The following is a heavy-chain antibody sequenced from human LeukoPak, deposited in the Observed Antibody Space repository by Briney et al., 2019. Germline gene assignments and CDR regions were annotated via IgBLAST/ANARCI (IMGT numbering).Heavy chain of an antibody. V-gene: IGHV4-34*01. CDR1: GGSFSGYY. D-gene: IGHD2-21*02. J-gene: IGHJ6*03. CDR3: ARGGGDSYYMDV. Sequence: SETLSLTCAVYGGSFSGYYWSWIRQPPGKGLEWIGEINHSGSTNYSPSLKSRVTISVDTSKNQFSLKMSSVTAADTAVYYCARGGGDSYYMDVWGKGTTVTVSS. CDR2: INHSGST.